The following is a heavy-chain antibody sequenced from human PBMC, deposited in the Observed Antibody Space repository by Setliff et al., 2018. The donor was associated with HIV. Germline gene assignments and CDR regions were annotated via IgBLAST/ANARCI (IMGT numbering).Heavy chain of an antibody. CDR1: GFTFSSYV. Sequence: GSLRLSCSASGFTFSSYVMHWVRQAPGKGLEYVSAISSNGGSTYYAGSVKGRFTISRDNSKNTLYLQMSSLRAEDTAVYYCVKARVDGDYYHYYMDVWGKGTTVTVSS. J-gene: IGHJ6*03. CDR2: ISSNGGST. V-gene: IGHV3-64D*09. D-gene: IGHD4-17*01. CDR3: VKARVDGDYYHYYMDV.